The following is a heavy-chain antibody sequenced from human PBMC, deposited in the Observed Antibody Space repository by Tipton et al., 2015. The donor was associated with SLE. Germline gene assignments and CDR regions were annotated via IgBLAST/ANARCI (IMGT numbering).Heavy chain of an antibody. CDR3: ASIKWLVDYYYGMDV. Sequence: TLSLTCTVSGGSISSSSYYWGWIRQPPGKGLEWIGSIYYSGSTYYNPSLKSRVTISVDTSKNQFSLKLSSVTAADTAVYYCASIKWLVDYYYGMDVWGQGPTVTVSS. V-gene: IGHV4-39*07. CDR1: GGSISSSSYY. J-gene: IGHJ6*02. CDR2: IYYSGST. D-gene: IGHD6-19*01.